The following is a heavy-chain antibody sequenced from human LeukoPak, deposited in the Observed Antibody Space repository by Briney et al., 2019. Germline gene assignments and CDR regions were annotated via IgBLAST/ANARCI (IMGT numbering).Heavy chain of an antibody. CDR1: GYTFTSYG. J-gene: IGHJ4*02. D-gene: IGHD3-10*01. CDR2: ISAYNGNT. V-gene: IGHV1-18*01. Sequence: ASVKVSCKASGYTFTSYGISWVRQAPGQGLEWMGWISAYNGNTNYAQKLRGGVTMTTDTSTSTAYMELRSLRSDDTAVYYCARDVSWFGELMGVSDYWGQGTLVTVSS. CDR3: ARDVSWFGELMGVSDY.